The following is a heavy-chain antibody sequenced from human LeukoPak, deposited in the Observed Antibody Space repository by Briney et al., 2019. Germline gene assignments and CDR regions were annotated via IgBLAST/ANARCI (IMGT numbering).Heavy chain of an antibody. CDR3: ARRGGSSSRRSPIDY. CDR2: VKEVGRQK. CDR1: GFSFSDYW. V-gene: IGHV3-7*01. Sequence: GGALRLSCTASGFSFSDYWMTWVRQAPGKGPGWVANVKEVGRQKYYVDSVRGRFTISRDNAKNSLFLQMIGLRAEDTAVYYCARRGGSSSRRSPIDYWGQGTLVTVSS. D-gene: IGHD6-6*01. J-gene: IGHJ4*02.